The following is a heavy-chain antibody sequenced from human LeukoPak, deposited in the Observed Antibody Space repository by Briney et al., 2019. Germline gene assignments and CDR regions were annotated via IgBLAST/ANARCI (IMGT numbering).Heavy chain of an antibody. CDR1: GGSSSSYY. V-gene: IGHV4-59*08. D-gene: IGHD5-12*01. Sequence: TSETLSLTCTVSGGSSSSYYWSWIRQPPGKGLEWIGYIYYRGGTNYNPSLESRVTISGDTSKNEFSLKLTSVTAADTAVYYCARGRLIVAPGVYYFEYWGQGTLVTVSS. CDR3: ARGRLIVAPGVYYFEY. CDR2: IYYRGGT. J-gene: IGHJ4*02.